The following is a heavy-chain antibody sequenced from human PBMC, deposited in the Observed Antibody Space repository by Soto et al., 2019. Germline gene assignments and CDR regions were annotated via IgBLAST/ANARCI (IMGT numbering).Heavy chain of an antibody. J-gene: IGHJ5*02. Sequence: ASVKVSCKASGYTFTSCGISWVRQAPGQGLEWMGWISAYNGNTNYAQKLQGRVTMTTDTSTSTAYMELRSLRSDDTAVYYCARDSGGGQSNWFDPWGQGTLVTVSS. CDR3: ARDSGGGQSNWFDP. V-gene: IGHV1-18*01. CDR1: GYTFTSCG. D-gene: IGHD2-15*01. CDR2: ISAYNGNT.